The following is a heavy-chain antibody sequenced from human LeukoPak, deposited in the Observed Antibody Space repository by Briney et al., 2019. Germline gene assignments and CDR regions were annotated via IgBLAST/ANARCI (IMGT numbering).Heavy chain of an antibody. Sequence: PSETLSLTCAVYGGSFSGYYWSWIRQPPGKGLEWIGEINHSGSTNYNPSLKSRVTISVDTSKNQFSLKLSSVTAADTAVYYCAREYSSSGIDYWGQGTLVTVSS. CDR3: AREYSSSGIDY. CDR1: GGSFSGYY. V-gene: IGHV4-34*01. CDR2: INHSGST. J-gene: IGHJ4*02. D-gene: IGHD6-6*01.